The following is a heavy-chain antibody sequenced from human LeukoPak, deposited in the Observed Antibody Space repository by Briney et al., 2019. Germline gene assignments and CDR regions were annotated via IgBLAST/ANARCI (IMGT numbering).Heavy chain of an antibody. V-gene: IGHV3-23*01. J-gene: IGHJ4*02. Sequence: GGSLRLSCAASGFTFSSCTMSWVRQAPGKGLEWVSGVSGSGGNIHYADSVKGRFTISRDNSKNTLYLQMNSLRAEDTAVYYCAASLPNIVVVPATKGPFGYWGQGALVTVSS. CDR3: AASLPNIVVVPATKGPFGY. CDR2: VSGSGGNI. D-gene: IGHD2-2*01. CDR1: GFTFSSCT.